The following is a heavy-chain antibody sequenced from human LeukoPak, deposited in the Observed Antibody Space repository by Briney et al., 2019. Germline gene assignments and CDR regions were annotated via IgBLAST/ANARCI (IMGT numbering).Heavy chain of an antibody. CDR2: INHSGST. V-gene: IGHV4-34*01. Sequence: SETLSLTCAVYGGSFSGYYWSWIRQPPGKGLEWIGEINHSGSTNYNSSLKSRVSISVDTSKNQFSLKLRSVTAADTAVYYCARGARYYYGSGTYYNGLFDYWGQGTLVIVSS. CDR1: GGSFSGYY. D-gene: IGHD3-10*01. CDR3: ARGARYYYGSGTYYNGLFDY. J-gene: IGHJ4*02.